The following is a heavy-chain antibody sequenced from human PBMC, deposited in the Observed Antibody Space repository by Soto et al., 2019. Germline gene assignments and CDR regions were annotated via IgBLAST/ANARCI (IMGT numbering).Heavy chain of an antibody. D-gene: IGHD3-22*01. J-gene: IGHJ4*02. Sequence: GGSLRLSCEGSGFTFRNYRMHWVRQAPGKGLEWVLRINNDGSAVTYVDSVKGRFTISRDNAKNTMFLHMDSLRVEDTAVYYCARDPYEDSGFRFDLWGQGTVVTVSS. CDR1: GFTFRNYR. CDR3: ARDPYEDSGFRFDL. V-gene: IGHV3-74*01. CDR2: INNDGSAV.